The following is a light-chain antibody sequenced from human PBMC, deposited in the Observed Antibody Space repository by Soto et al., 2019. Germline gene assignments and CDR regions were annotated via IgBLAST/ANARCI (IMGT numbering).Light chain of an antibody. J-gene: IGLJ1*01. V-gene: IGLV2-23*02. CDR3: CSYAGSSTFVYV. Sequence: QSALTQPASVSWSPGQSITISCTGTSSDVGSYNLVSWYQQHPGKAPKLMIYEVSKRPSGVSNRFSGSKSGNTASLTISGLQAEDEADYYCCSYAGSSTFVYVFGTGTKVTVL. CDR2: EVS. CDR1: SSDVGSYNL.